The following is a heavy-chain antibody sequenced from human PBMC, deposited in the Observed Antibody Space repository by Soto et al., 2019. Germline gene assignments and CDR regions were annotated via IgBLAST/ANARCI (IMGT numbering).Heavy chain of an antibody. J-gene: IGHJ4*02. CDR1: GFTFSSYS. D-gene: IGHD6-19*01. CDR3: ARDRAVAGPN. Sequence: EVQLVESGGGLVQPGGSLRLSCAASGFTFSSYSMNWVRQAPGKGLEWVSYISSSSSTIYYADSVKGRFTISRDNAKNSLYLQMNSLRAEDTAVYYCARDRAVAGPNWGQGTLVTDSS. CDR2: ISSSSSTI. V-gene: IGHV3-48*01.